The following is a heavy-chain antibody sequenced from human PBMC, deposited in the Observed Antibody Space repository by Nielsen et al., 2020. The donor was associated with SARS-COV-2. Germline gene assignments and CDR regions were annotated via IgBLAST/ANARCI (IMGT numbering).Heavy chain of an antibody. V-gene: IGHV3-66*01. CDR2: LYTGETT. CDR3: ATRRSPFYYYGMDV. Sequence: GESLKISCAASGFPFSSYEMNWVRQAPGKGLEWVSILYTGETTYYADSVRGRFTISRDNSKNTLYLQMNSLRVEDTAVYYCATRRSPFYYYGMDVWGQGTTVTVSS. CDR1: GFPFSSYE. J-gene: IGHJ6*02.